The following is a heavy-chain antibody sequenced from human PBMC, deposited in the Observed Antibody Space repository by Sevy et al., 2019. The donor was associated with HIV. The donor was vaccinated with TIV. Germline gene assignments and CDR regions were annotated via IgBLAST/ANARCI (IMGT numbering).Heavy chain of an antibody. D-gene: IGHD3-22*01. CDR3: ASHYYDSTGYYYPLDY. CDR1: GFTFSTYA. V-gene: IGHV3-30*04. J-gene: IGHJ4*02. CDR2: ISYDGNNK. Sequence: GGSLRLSCTASGFTFSTYAVNWVRQAPGKGLEWVAVISYDGNNKDYADSVKGRFTVSRDNSKNTLYLQMNSLRAEDTAVYYCASHYYDSTGYYYPLDYWGQGTLVTVSS.